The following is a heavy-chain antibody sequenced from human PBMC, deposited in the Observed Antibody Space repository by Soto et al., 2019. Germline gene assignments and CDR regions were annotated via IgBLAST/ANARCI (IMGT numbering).Heavy chain of an antibody. V-gene: IGHV2-70*04. CDR2: SDWDDDK. CDR1: EFSHHTNGMR. Sequence: SGPTLMNPTQTLTQTCSFSEFSHHTNGMRVSWIRQPPGKALEWLARSDWDDDKFYSTSLKTRLTISKDTSKNQVVLTMTNMDPVDTATYYCARIPPARSYFDYWGQGTLVTVSS. D-gene: IGHD6-25*01. CDR3: ARIPPARSYFDY. J-gene: IGHJ4*02.